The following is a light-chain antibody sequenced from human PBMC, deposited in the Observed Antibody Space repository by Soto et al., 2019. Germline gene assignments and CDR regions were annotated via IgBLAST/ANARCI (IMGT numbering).Light chain of an antibody. Sequence: QPVLTQSPSASASLGASVKLTCTLSSGHSSYAIAWHQQQPEKGPRYLMKLNSDGSHSKGDGIPDRFSGSSSGAERYLTISSLQSEDEADYYCQTWGTDIVVFGGGTQLTVL. V-gene: IGLV4-69*01. J-gene: IGLJ2*01. CDR3: QTWGTDIVV. CDR2: LNSDGSH. CDR1: SGHSSYA.